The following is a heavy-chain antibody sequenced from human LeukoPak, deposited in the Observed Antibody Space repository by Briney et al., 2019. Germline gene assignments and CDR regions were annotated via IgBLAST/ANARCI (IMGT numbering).Heavy chain of an antibody. CDR1: GYTFTGYY. V-gene: IGHV1-2*02. CDR2: INPNSGGT. Sequence: ASVKVSCKASGYTFTGYYMHWVRQAPGQGLEWMGWINPNSGGTNYAQKFQGRVTMTRDTSISTAYMELSRLRSDDTAVYYCARSRVVVVAATRRNWFDPWGQGTLVTVSS. J-gene: IGHJ5*02. CDR3: ARSRVVVVAATRRNWFDP. D-gene: IGHD2-15*01.